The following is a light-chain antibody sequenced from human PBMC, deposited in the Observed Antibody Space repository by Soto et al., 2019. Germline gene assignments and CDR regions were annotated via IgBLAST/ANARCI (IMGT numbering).Light chain of an antibody. J-gene: IGKJ4*01. V-gene: IGKV3-11*01. CDR3: QQRSPPLT. Sequence: EIVLTQSPATLSLSPGERATLSCRASQSVSSYLAWYQQKPGQAPRLLIYDASSRATGIPARFSGSGSGTDFPITISSLEPEHFAVYYCQQRSPPLTLGGGTKVEIK. CDR1: QSVSSY. CDR2: DAS.